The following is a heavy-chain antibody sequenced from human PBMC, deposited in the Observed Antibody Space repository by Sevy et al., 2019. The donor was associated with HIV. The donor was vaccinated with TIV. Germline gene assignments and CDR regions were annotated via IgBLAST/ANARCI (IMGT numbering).Heavy chain of an antibody. Sequence: GGSLRLSYAASGFTFDDYAMHWVRQAPGKGLEWVSLISWDGGSTYYADSVKGRFTISRDNSKNSLYLQMNSLRAEDTALYYCAKGDSSGYYRYYYYYGMDVWGQGTTVTVSS. V-gene: IGHV3-43D*03. CDR1: GFTFDDYA. CDR2: ISWDGGST. J-gene: IGHJ6*02. D-gene: IGHD3-22*01. CDR3: AKGDSSGYYRYYYYYGMDV.